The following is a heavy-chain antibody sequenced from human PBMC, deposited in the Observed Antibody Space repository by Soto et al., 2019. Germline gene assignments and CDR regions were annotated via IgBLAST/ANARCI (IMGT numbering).Heavy chain of an antibody. J-gene: IGHJ4*02. D-gene: IGHD1-1*01. V-gene: IGHV3-30-3*01. CDR2: ISYDGSNK. Sequence: VQLVESGGGVVQPGRSLRLSCAASGFTFSSYAMHWVRQAPGKGLELVAVISYDGSNKYYADSVKGRFTISRDNSKNTLYLQMNRLRAEDTAVYYCASLEPHYRLDYWGQGTLVTVSS. CDR1: GFTFSSYA. CDR3: ASLEPHYRLDY.